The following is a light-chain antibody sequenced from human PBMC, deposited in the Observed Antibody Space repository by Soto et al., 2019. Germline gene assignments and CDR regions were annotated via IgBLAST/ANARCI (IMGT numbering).Light chain of an antibody. Sequence: DIQMTQAPSSLSASVGDRVTITCRARQDISTYLAWYQQKPGKVPKLLISAAYTLQSGVPPRFSGSGSGTVFTLTISSLQPEDVATYHCQKYDKAPLTFGGETKVEIK. CDR3: QKYDKAPLT. CDR2: AAY. J-gene: IGKJ4*01. V-gene: IGKV1-27*01. CDR1: QDISTY.